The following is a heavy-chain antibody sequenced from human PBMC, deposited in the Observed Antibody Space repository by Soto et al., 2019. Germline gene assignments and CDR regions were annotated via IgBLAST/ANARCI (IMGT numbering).Heavy chain of an antibody. CDR2: ASGSGSGT. V-gene: IGHV3-23*01. CDR1: GFTFSDYA. CDR3: AKGRPGVAAAHDN. D-gene: IGHD2-21*01. Sequence: GGSLRLSCAASGFTFSDYAMAWVRQAPGKGLEWVSSASGSGSGTYYADSVKGRFTISRDNSKNTLFLHMTNLRAGDTALYFCAKGRPGVAAAHDNWGKGTLVTVSS. J-gene: IGHJ4*02.